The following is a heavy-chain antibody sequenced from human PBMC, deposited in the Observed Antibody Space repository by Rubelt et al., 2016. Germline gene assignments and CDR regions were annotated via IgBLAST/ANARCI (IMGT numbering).Heavy chain of an antibody. CDR3: ARQGSRWYLFDP. CDR1: GGSFSGYY. Sequence: QVQLQQWGAGLLKPSETLSLTCAVYGGSFSGYYWGWIRQPPGKGLEWIGSIYYSGSTYYNPSLESRVTISVDTAKNQFSLKLSSVTAADTAVYYCARQGSRWYLFDPWGQGTLVTVSS. J-gene: IGHJ5*02. V-gene: IGHV4-34*01. D-gene: IGHD6-13*01. CDR2: IYYSGST.